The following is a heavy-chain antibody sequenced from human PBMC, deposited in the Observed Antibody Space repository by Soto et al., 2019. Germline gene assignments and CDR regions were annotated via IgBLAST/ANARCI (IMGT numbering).Heavy chain of an antibody. CDR1: GYSFTSYW. Sequence: EVQLVQSGAEVKKHGEALKISCKGSGYSFTSYWIGWVRQMPGKGLEWMGIIYPGDSDTRYSPSFQGQVTISVVNSISPAYLQRSILNASDPAMYNCERQPRIYPEYGMDVWGQGTTVTVSS. CDR2: IYPGDSDT. CDR3: ERQPRIYPEYGMDV. V-gene: IGHV5-51*01. J-gene: IGHJ6*02.